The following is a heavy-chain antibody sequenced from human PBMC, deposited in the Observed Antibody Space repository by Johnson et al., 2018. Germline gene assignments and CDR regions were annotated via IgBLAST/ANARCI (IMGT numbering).Heavy chain of an antibody. D-gene: IGHD1-26*01. CDR3: AKDIGRRGAFDI. V-gene: IGHV3-43D*03. CDR2: ISWDGGST. Sequence: EVQLVESGGGLVQPGGSLRLSCAASGFTFDDYAMHWVRQAPGKGLEWVSLISWDGGSTYYADSVKGRFTISRDNSKNSLYLQMNSLRAEDTALYFCAKDIGRRGAFDIWGQGTMVTVSA. J-gene: IGHJ3*02. CDR1: GFTFDDYA.